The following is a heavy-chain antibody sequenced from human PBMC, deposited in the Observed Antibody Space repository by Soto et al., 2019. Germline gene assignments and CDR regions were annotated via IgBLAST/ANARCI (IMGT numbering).Heavy chain of an antibody. V-gene: IGHV3-30*18. J-gene: IGHJ6*02. CDR1: GCTFSSYG. Sequence: PGGSLRLSCAASGCTFSSYGMHWVRQAPGKGLEWVAVISYDGSNKYYADSVKGRFTISRDNSKNTLYLQMNSLRAEDTAVYYCAKGGNYYYGMDVWGQGTTVTVSS. CDR2: ISYDGSNK. CDR3: AKGGNYYYGMDV. D-gene: IGHD1-26*01.